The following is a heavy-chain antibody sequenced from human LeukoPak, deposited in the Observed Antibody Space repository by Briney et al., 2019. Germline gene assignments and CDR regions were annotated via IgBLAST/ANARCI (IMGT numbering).Heavy chain of an antibody. CDR1: GFTFSSYW. CDR3: ARETYYYDSSGYYSV. J-gene: IGHJ4*02. V-gene: IGHV3-74*01. CDR2: INSDGSST. D-gene: IGHD3-22*01. Sequence: GGSLRLSCAASGFTFSSYWMHWVRQAPGKGLVWVSRINSDGSSTSYADSVKGRFTISRNNAKNTLYLQMNSLRAEDTAVYYCARETYYYDSSGYYSVWGQGTLVTVSS.